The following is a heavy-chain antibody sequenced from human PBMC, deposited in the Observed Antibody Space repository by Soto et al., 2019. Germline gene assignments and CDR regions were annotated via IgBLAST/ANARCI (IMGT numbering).Heavy chain of an antibody. J-gene: IGHJ4*01. CDR3: ARHDGFSSGWIFDY. D-gene: IGHD6-19*01. CDR1: GGSISSGGYY. Sequence: PSETLSLTCTVSGGSISSGGYYWSWIRQHPGKGLEWIGTIYYNGNTYSNPSLKSRVTISVDTSNNQLSLKLRSVTAADTAVYYCARHDGFSSGWIFDYWGHGTLVTVSS. V-gene: IGHV4-39*01. CDR2: IYYNGNT.